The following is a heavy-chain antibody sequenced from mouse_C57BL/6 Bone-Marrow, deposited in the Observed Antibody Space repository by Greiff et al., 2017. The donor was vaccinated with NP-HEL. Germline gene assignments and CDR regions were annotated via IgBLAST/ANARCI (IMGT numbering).Heavy chain of an antibody. CDR3: ARDDYDGEIAY. D-gene: IGHD2-4*01. CDR2: INPSTGGT. J-gene: IGHJ3*01. CDR1: GYSFTGYY. V-gene: IGHV1-42*01. Sequence: EVQLQQSGPELVKPGASVKISCKASGYSFTGYYMNWVKQSPEKSLEWIGEINPSTGGTTYNQKFKAKATLTVDKSSSTAYMQLKSLTSEDSAVYYCARDDYDGEIAYWGQGTLVTVSA.